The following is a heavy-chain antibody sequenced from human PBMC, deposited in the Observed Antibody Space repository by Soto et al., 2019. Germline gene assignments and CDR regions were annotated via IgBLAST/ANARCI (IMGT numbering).Heavy chain of an antibody. J-gene: IGHJ5*02. Sequence: QVQLQESGPGLVKPSQTLSLTCTVSGGSISSGGYYWSWIRHHPGKGLEWIGYIYYSGSTYYIPSLKSRVPISVDTSKTQFSLKLTSVSAAATAVYYCARSVFPWGQGTLVTVSS. CDR1: GGSISSGGYY. CDR2: IYYSGST. CDR3: ARSVFP. V-gene: IGHV4-31*03.